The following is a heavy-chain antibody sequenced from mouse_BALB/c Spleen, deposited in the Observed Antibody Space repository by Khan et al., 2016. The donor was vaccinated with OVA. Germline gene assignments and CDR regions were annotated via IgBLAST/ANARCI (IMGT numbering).Heavy chain of an antibody. CDR3: ARETAYYGNYEAMDY. Sequence: VQLKESGPGLVAPSQSLSITCTVSGFSLTNYGVHWVRQPPGKGLEWLGIIWAGGSTNYNSALMSRLSISKDNSKSQVFLKMNSLQTDDTAMFYCARETAYYGNYEAMDYWGQGTSVTVSS. V-gene: IGHV2-9*02. D-gene: IGHD2-10*01. J-gene: IGHJ4*01. CDR1: GFSLTNYG. CDR2: IWAGGST.